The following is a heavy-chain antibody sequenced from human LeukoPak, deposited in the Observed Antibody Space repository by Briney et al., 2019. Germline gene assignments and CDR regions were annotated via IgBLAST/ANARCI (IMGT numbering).Heavy chain of an antibody. Sequence: GGSLRLSCAASGFTFSSYLMSWVRQAPGKGLWWVANIKQDGSEKYYVDSVKGRFTISRDNAKNSLYLQMNSLRAEDTAVYYCARDGSTVTGLDYWGQGTLVTVSS. CDR2: IKQDGSEK. J-gene: IGHJ4*02. CDR3: ARDGSTVTGLDY. V-gene: IGHV3-7*01. D-gene: IGHD4-17*01. CDR1: GFTFSSYL.